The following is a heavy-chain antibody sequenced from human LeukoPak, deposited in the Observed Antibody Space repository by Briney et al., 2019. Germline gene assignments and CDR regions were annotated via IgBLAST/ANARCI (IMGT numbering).Heavy chain of an antibody. V-gene: IGHV3-23*01. D-gene: IGHD1-26*01. CDR3: AKMKGHPLPKYYMDV. CDR2: ISGSGDNT. J-gene: IGHJ6*01. Sequence: GGSLRLSCAASGFTVSSNYMSWVRQAPGKGLEWVSGISGSGDNTLYADSVKGRFTISRDNSKNTLYLEMNSLRAEDTAIYYCAKMKGHPLPKYYMDVWGQGTTVTVSS. CDR1: GFTVSSNY.